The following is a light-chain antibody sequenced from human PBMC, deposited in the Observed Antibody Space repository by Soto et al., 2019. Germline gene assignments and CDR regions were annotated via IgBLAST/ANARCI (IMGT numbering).Light chain of an antibody. V-gene: IGLV1-40*01. CDR1: SSNIGAGYD. CDR3: QSYDSSLSGYVV. J-gene: IGLJ2*01. CDR2: GNS. Sequence: QSVLTQPPSVSGAPGXRVTISCTGSSSNIGAGYDVHWYQQLPGTAPKLLIYGNSNRPSGVPDRFSGSKSGTSASLAITGLQAEDEADYYCQSYDSSLSGYVVFGGGTKVTVL.